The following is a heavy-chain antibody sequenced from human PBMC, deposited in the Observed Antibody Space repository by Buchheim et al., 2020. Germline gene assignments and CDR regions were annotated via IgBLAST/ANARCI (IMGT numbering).Heavy chain of an antibody. CDR3: ARNFAPDCSSTSCYLYGMDV. CDR2: IIPILGIA. Sequence: QVQLVQSGAEVKKPGSSVKVSCKASGGTFSSYAISWVRQAPGQGLEWMGRIIPILGIANYAQKFQGRVTITADKSTSTAYMELSSLRPEDTAVYYCARNFAPDCSSTSCYLYGMDVWGQGTT. V-gene: IGHV1-69*04. CDR1: GGTFSSYA. J-gene: IGHJ6*02. D-gene: IGHD2-2*01.